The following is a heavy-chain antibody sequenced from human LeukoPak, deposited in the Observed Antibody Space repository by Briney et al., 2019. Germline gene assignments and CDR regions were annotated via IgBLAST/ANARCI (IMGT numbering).Heavy chain of an antibody. CDR3: ARDSSGWYGDAFDI. D-gene: IGHD6-19*01. CDR2: ISSRSSYI. V-gene: IGHV3-21*01. J-gene: IGHJ3*02. CDR1: GFTFSSYS. Sequence: PGGSLRLSCAASGFTFSSYSMNWVRQAPGKGLEWVSSISSRSSYIYYADSVKGRFTISRDNAKNSLYLQMNSLRAEDTAVYYCARDSSGWYGDAFDIWGQGTMVTVSS.